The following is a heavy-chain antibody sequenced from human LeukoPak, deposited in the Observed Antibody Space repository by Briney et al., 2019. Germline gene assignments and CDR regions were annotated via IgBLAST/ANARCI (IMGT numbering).Heavy chain of an antibody. V-gene: IGHV4-39*01. J-gene: IGHJ5*02. Sequence: SETLSLTCTVSGGSISSSSHYWGWIRQPPGKGLEWIGSIYYSGSTYYNPSLKSRVTISVDTSKNQFSLKLSSVTAADTAVYYCATYDILTGYPRFDPWGQGTLVTVSS. CDR2: IYYSGST. CDR1: GGSISSSSHY. D-gene: IGHD3-9*01. CDR3: ATYDILTGYPRFDP.